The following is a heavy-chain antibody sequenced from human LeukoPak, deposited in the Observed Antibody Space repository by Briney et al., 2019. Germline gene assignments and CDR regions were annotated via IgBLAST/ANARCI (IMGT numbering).Heavy chain of an antibody. Sequence: GGSLRLSCAASGFTFSSYAVGWVRQPPGKGLEWVSAIGVSGTSRYYANSVKDRFTISRDNSKSTLYLQMNRLRVEDTAVYYCAKEAPGHFDLWGRGTLVTVSS. V-gene: IGHV3-23*01. CDR2: IGVSGTSR. CDR3: AKEAPGHFDL. J-gene: IGHJ2*01. CDR1: GFTFSSYA.